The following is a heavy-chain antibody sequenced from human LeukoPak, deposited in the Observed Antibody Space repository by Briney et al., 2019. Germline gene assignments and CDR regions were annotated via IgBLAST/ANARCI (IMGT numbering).Heavy chain of an antibody. J-gene: IGHJ4*02. D-gene: IGHD4-17*01. CDR3: ARQLYGSDY. CDR1: GVSFSTYY. V-gene: IGHV4-34*01. Sequence: KPSETLSLTCDVSGVSFSTYYWSWIRQSPEKGLEWIGEVNHSGYTNYNPSLKGRVTISVDTSKNQFSLKLSSVTAADTAVYYCARQLYGSDYWGQGTPVTVSS. CDR2: VNHSGYT.